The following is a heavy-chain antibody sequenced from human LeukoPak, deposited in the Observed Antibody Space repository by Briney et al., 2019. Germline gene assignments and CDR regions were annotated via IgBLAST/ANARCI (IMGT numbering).Heavy chain of an antibody. CDR1: GGSISSGGYY. V-gene: IGHV4-31*03. CDR2: IYYSGST. D-gene: IGHD5-12*01. Sequence: SETLSLTCTVSGGSISSGGYYWSWIRQHPGKGLEWIGYIYYSGSTYYNPSLKSRVTISVDTSKNQFSLKLISVTAADTAVYYCARRGYGPYYYGMDVWGQGTTVTVSS. J-gene: IGHJ6*02. CDR3: ARRGYGPYYYGMDV.